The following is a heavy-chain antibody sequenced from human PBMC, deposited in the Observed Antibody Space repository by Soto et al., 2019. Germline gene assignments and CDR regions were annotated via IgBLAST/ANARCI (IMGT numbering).Heavy chain of an antibody. CDR1: GFTFSIYA. J-gene: IGHJ4*02. CDR3: AKDRLVGATNYFDY. Sequence: EVQLLESGGALVHPGGSLRLSCAASGFTFSIYAMSWVRQAPGKGLEWVSTIGGSGGDTSYADFVRGQFTISRDNSRNTLYLQMNSLRAEDTAVYYCAKDRLVGATNYFDYWGQGTLVTVSS. CDR2: IGGSGGDT. V-gene: IGHV3-23*01. D-gene: IGHD1-26*01.